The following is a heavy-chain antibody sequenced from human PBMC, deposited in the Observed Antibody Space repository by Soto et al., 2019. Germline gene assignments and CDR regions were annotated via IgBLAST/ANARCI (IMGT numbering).Heavy chain of an antibody. Sequence: ASVKVSCKAPGDTFTSYYLNWVRQAPGQGLEWMGVINPHGGSTKYAQKFQGRVTMTRDTSRSTVYMELRSLRSDDTAMYYCVSSKYNMVAGPKWFDPWGQGILVTVSS. V-gene: IGHV1-46*01. CDR3: VSSKYNMVAGPKWFDP. D-gene: IGHD1-20*01. CDR2: INPHGGST. J-gene: IGHJ5*02. CDR1: GDTFTSYY.